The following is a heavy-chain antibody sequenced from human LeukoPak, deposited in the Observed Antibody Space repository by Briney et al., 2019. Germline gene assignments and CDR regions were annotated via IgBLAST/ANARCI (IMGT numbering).Heavy chain of an antibody. J-gene: IGHJ6*02. CDR1: GYTFTSYD. V-gene: IGHV1-8*01. CDR2: MNPNSGNT. D-gene: IGHD2-21*01. CDR3: ARVFPRYYYYYYGMDV. Sequence: ASVTVSCKASGYTFTSYDINWVRQATGQGLEWMGWMNPNSGNTGYAQKFQGRVTMTRNTSISTAYMELSSLRSEDTAVYYCARVFPRYYYYYYGMDVWGQGTTVTVSS.